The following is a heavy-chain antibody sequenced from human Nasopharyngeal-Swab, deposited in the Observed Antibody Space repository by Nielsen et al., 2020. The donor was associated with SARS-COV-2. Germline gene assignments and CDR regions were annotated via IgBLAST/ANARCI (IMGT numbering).Heavy chain of an antibody. Sequence: SETLSLTCTVAGGSISRYYWSWIRQPPGKGLECIGYIYYSGSTNYNPFLKSRVTISVDTSKNQFSLKLSSVTAADTAVYYCARGTPYCSSTSCYSWFDPWGQGTLVTVSS. J-gene: IGHJ5*02. D-gene: IGHD2-2*01. CDR3: ARGTPYCSSTSCYSWFDP. V-gene: IGHV4-59*13. CDR2: IYYSGST. CDR1: GGSISRYY.